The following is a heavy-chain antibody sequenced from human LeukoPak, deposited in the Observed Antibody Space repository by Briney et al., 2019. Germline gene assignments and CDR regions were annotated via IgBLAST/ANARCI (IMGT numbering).Heavy chain of an antibody. D-gene: IGHD2-21*02. V-gene: IGHV3-74*01. CDR1: GFTFSSYW. CDR3: ARSPRGDAINFDY. CDR2: LNSDGSST. J-gene: IGHJ4*02. Sequence: PGGSLRLSCAASGFTFSSYWMHWVRQAPGKGLVWVSHLNSDGSSTSYADSVKGRFTISRDNAKNTLYLQMNSLRAEDTAMYYCARSPRGDAINFDYWGQGTLVTVSS.